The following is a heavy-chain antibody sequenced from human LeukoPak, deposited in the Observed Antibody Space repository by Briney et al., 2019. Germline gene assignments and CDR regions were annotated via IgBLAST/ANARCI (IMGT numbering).Heavy chain of an antibody. CDR3: ARSVGYSYGNFDY. Sequence: SVKVSCKASGGTFSSYTISWVRQAPGQGLEWMGGIIPIFGTANYAQKFQGRVTITADESTSTAYMELSSLRSEDTAVYYCARSVGYSYGNFDYWGQGTLVTVSS. CDR1: GGTFSSYT. V-gene: IGHV1-69*01. J-gene: IGHJ4*02. CDR2: IIPIFGTA. D-gene: IGHD5-18*01.